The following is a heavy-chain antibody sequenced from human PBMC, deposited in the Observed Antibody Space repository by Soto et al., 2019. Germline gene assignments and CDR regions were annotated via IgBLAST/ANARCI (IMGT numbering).Heavy chain of an antibody. V-gene: IGHV5-10-1*01. CDR1: GYTFTTFW. CDR3: ASIYCTTTTCDSWFDP. D-gene: IGHD2-2*01. Sequence: GESLKISCLGFGYTFTTFWISWVRQMPGKGLEWMGRIDPGDTYATYSPAFQGHVTISADKATSTAYLQWSSLKASDTAMYYCASIYCTTTTCDSWFDPWGQGTLVTNSS. J-gene: IGHJ5*02. CDR2: IDPGDTYA.